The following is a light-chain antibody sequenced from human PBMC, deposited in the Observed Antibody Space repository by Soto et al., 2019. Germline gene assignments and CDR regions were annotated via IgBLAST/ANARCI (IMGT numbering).Light chain of an antibody. J-gene: IGKJ2*01. Sequence: EIVLTQSPATLSLSPGERATLSCRASQSVSTSLAWYQQKPGQAPRLLIYDASNRATGIPARFSGSGSGTDLTLTISSLEPEDFAVYYCQQRSIWPTDTFGQGTKLEIK. V-gene: IGKV3-11*01. CDR1: QSVSTS. CDR3: QQRSIWPTDT. CDR2: DAS.